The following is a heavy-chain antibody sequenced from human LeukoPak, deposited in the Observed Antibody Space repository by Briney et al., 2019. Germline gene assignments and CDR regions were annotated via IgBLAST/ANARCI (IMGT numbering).Heavy chain of an antibody. J-gene: IGHJ4*02. Sequence: ETLSLTCTVSGGSISSSSYYWGWIRQPPGKGLEWIGSIYYSGSTYYNPSLKSRVTISVDTSKNQFSLKLSSVTAADTAVYYCAGHSPYYDFWSGYYLPSSNFDYWGQGTLVTVSS. CDR3: AGHSPYYDFWSGYYLPSSNFDY. CDR2: IYYSGST. D-gene: IGHD3-3*01. CDR1: GGSISSSSYY. V-gene: IGHV4-39*01.